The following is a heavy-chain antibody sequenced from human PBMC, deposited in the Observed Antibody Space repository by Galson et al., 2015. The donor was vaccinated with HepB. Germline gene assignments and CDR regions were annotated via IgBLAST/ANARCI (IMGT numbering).Heavy chain of an antibody. CDR3: AKDRAVAAVYWFFDL. CDR1: GFTFSSYA. V-gene: IGHV3-23*01. Sequence: SLRLSCAASGFTFSSYAMSWVRQAPGKGLEWVSTISGSGESTYFADSVKGRFTISRDNSRNTLYLQMNSLRAEDTAVYYCAKDRAVAAVYWFFDLRGRGTLVTVSS. CDR2: ISGSGEST. D-gene: IGHD6-19*01. J-gene: IGHJ2*01.